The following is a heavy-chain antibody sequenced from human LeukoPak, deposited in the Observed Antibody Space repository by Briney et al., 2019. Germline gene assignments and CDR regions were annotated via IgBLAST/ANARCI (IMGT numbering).Heavy chain of an antibody. CDR2: ISSNWGST. CDR1: GFTFSSYA. J-gene: IGHJ1*01. V-gene: IGHV3-64D*09. D-gene: IGHD3-22*01. CDR3: VKGQRYYDSSGYYSIEYFQH. Sequence: GGSLRLSCSASGFTFSSYAMHWVRQAPGKGLEYVSAISSNWGSTYYADSVKGRFTISRDNSKNTLYLQMSSLRAEDTAVYYCVKGQRYYDSSGYYSIEYFQHWGQGTLVTVSS.